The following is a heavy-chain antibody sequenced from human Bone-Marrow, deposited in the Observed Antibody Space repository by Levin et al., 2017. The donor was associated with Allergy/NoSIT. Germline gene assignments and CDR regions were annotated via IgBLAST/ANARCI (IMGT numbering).Heavy chain of an antibody. D-gene: IGHD3-3*01. CDR3: SADEWI. CDR2: IQPKSDGGTT. J-gene: IGHJ4*02. V-gene: IGHV3-15*01. CDR1: GLTFTDSW. Sequence: GESLKISCAASGLTFTDSWMSWVRQAPGQGLENVARIQPKSDGGTTDYPASVRGRFIISRDESTNTLYLQMNSLKTEDTAVYYCSADEWIWGQGTLVTVSS.